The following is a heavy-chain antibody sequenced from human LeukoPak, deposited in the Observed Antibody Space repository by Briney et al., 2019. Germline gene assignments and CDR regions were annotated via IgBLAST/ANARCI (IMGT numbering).Heavy chain of an antibody. J-gene: IGHJ4*02. V-gene: IGHV3-30*02. CDR1: GFTFSSYA. Sequence: GGSLRLSCAASGFTFSSYAMHWVRQAPGKGLEWVAFIRYDGSNKYYADSVKGRFTISRDNSKNTLYLQMNSLRAEDTAVYYCAKDATHYADAVAATGRFDYWGQGTLVTVSS. CDR3: AKDATHYADAVAATGRFDY. CDR2: IRYDGSNK. D-gene: IGHD6-19*01.